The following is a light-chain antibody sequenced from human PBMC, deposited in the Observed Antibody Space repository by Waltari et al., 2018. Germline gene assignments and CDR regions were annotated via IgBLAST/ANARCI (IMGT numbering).Light chain of an antibody. V-gene: IGKV3-15*01. CDR3: QQYNDWPPYT. Sequence: EVVMTQSPVNLSVSPGERATLSCRASQSVTSNLAWYQQKAGQPPRLLIYGTTTRVTGVPARFIGSGSGTEFTLTISSLQSEDSAVYYCQQYNDWPPYTFGQGTKREIK. J-gene: IGKJ2*01. CDR2: GTT. CDR1: QSVTSN.